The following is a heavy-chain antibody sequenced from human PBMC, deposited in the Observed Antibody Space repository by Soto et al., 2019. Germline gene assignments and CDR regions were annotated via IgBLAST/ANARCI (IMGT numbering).Heavy chain of an antibody. J-gene: IGHJ4*02. CDR1: GFTFSSYG. CDR2: ISYDGSNK. Sequence: GGSLRLSCVASGFTFSSYGMHWVRQAPGKGLEWVAVISYDGSNKYYADSVKGRFTISRDNSKNTLYLQMNSLRAEDTAVYYCAKDWDIVVVVAATWIDYWGQGTLVTVSS. CDR3: AKDWDIVVVVAATWIDY. V-gene: IGHV3-30*18. D-gene: IGHD2-15*01.